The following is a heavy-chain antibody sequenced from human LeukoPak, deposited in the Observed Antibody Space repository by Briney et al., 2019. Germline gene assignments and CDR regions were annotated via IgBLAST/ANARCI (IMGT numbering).Heavy chain of an antibody. V-gene: IGHV3-23*01. CDR3: AKALGGIVVVIAAE. CDR2: ISGSGGST. Sequence: PGGSLRLSCAASGFTFSSYAMSWVRQAPGKGLEWVSGISGSGGSTYYADSVKGRFTISRDNSKNTLYLQMNSLRAEDTAIYYCAKALGGIVVVIAAEWGQGTLVTVCS. D-gene: IGHD2-15*01. CDR1: GFTFSSYA. J-gene: IGHJ4*02.